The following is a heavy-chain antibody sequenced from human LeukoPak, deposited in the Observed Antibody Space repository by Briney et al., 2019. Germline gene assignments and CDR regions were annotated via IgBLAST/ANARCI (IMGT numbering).Heavy chain of an antibody. J-gene: IGHJ5*01. CDR3: ATFLSTGAAYCFDS. CDR2: IYPADSDT. Sequence: GESLKISCKGSGYSFTNYWIAWGRQMPGKGLEWMGMIYPADSDTRYSPSFQGQVTISADRSISTAHLQWSSLKASDTAMYYCATFLSTGAAYCFDSWGQGTLVTVSS. CDR1: GYSFTNYW. V-gene: IGHV5-51*01. D-gene: IGHD2-21*01.